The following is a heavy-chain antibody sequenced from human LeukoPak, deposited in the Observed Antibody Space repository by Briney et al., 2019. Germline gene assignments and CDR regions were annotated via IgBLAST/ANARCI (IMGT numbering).Heavy chain of an antibody. CDR1: GYSISSGYY. Sequence: SETLSLTCAVSGYSISSGYYWGWIRQPPGEGLEWIGSIYHSGDTYFSPSLKSRVTISVDTSKNQFSLRLSSVTAADTAVYYCARHLYLEPGDYWGQGTLVTVSS. V-gene: IGHV4-38-2*01. J-gene: IGHJ4*02. CDR3: ARHLYLEPGDY. D-gene: IGHD3-3*01. CDR2: IYHSGDT.